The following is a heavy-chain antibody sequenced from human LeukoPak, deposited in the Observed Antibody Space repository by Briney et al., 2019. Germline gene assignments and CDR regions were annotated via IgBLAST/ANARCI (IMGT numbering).Heavy chain of an antibody. CDR2: IRSDGSNK. CDR1: GFTFSDYG. Sequence: GGSLRLSCAASGFTFSDYGMHWVRQAPGKGLEWVAFIRSDGSNKYYADSVKGRLTIARNNSKNTVYLQMSNLRTEDTAEYYCAKDRLTTVVMGYLDYWGQGTLVTVSS. J-gene: IGHJ4*02. V-gene: IGHV3-30*02. D-gene: IGHD4-23*01. CDR3: AKDRLTTVVMGYLDY.